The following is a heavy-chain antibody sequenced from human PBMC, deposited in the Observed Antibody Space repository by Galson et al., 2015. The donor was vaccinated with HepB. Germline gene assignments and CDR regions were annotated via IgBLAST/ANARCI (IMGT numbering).Heavy chain of an antibody. V-gene: IGHV1-3*01. CDR2: INAGNGNT. J-gene: IGHJ4*02. D-gene: IGHD6-13*01. Sequence: SVKVSCKASGYTFTSYAMHWVRQAPGQRLEWMGWINAGNGNTKYSQKFQGRVTITRDTSASTAYMELSSLRSEDTAVYYCARVTRAAAGTSQTFDYWGQGTLVTVSS. CDR1: GYTFTSYA. CDR3: ARVTRAAAGTSQTFDY.